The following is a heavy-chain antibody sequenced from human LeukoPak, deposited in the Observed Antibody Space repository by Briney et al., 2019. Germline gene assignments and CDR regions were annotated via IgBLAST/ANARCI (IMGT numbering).Heavy chain of an antibody. D-gene: IGHD3-22*01. CDR2: SAHTGSS. CDR3: ARYYADVNRYYYYYDY. Sequence: KPLETLSLTCTVSGASVSSYYWSWIRKPPGKGLEWIGFSAHTGSSSYNPSLKSRVSISVDKSMNHFSLRLTSVTTADTAVYYCARYYADVNRYYYYYDYWGQGTLVTVSS. V-gene: IGHV4-59*02. CDR1: GASVSSYY. J-gene: IGHJ4*02.